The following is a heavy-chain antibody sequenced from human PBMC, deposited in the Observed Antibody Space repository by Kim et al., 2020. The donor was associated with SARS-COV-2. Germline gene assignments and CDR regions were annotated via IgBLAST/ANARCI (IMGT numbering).Heavy chain of an antibody. D-gene: IGHD3-22*01. CDR3: AKDRRHYYDSSGYSDWFDP. CDR2: ISGSGGST. J-gene: IGHJ5*02. V-gene: IGHV3-23*01. Sequence: GGSLRLSCAASGFTFSSYAMSWVRQAPGKGLEWVSAISGSGGSTYYADSVKGRFTISRDNSKNTLYLQMNSLRAEDTAVYYCAKDRRHYYDSSGYSDWFDPWGQGTLVTVSS. CDR1: GFTFSSYA.